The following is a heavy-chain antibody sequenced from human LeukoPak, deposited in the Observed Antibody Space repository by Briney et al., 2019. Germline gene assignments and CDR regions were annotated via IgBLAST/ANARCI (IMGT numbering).Heavy chain of an antibody. D-gene: IGHD3-10*01. CDR3: AKSPTGPQDY. Sequence: GGSLRLSCAASGFTFSSYEMNWVRQAPGRGLEWVSATSGSGGSTYYADSVKGRFTISRDNSKNTLYLQMNSLRAEDTAVYYCAKSPTGPQDYWGQGTLVTVSS. V-gene: IGHV3-23*01. CDR1: GFTFSSYE. CDR2: TSGSGGST. J-gene: IGHJ4*02.